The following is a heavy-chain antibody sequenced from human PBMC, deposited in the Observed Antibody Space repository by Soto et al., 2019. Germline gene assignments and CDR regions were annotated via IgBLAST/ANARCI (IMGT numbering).Heavy chain of an antibody. CDR3: ARAYYDILTGYLNSRPEHAFDI. J-gene: IGHJ3*02. Sequence: GAPMKVSFKASGYTFTSYSNSWGRKGPGQRAVSMGWISAYNGNTNYAQKLQGRVTMTTDTSTSTAYMELRSLRSDDTAVYYCARAYYDILTGYLNSRPEHAFDIWGQGTMVTVSS. CDR2: ISAYNGNT. CDR1: GYTFTSYS. V-gene: IGHV1-18*01. D-gene: IGHD3-9*01.